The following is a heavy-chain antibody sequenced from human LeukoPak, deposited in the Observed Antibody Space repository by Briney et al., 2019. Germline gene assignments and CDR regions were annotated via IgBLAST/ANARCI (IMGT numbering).Heavy chain of an antibody. CDR3: ARGYDILTGFRLDY. CDR1: GYSISSGYY. Sequence: SETLSLTCVVSGYSISSGYYWGWIRQPPGKGLEWIGSIYHSGSTYYNPSLKSRVTISVDTSKNQFSLKLSSVTAADTAVYYCARGYDILTGFRLDYWGQGTLVTVSS. CDR2: IYHSGST. V-gene: IGHV4-38-2*01. D-gene: IGHD3-9*01. J-gene: IGHJ4*02.